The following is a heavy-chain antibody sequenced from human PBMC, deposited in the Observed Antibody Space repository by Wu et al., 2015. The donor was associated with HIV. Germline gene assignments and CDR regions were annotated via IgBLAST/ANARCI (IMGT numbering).Heavy chain of an antibody. CDR2: IIPIFDTV. CDR1: GGTFSSHG. V-gene: IGHV1-69*13. J-gene: IGHJ1*01. Sequence: QVQLVQSGAEVKKPGSSVRVSCKASGGTFSSHGISWVRQAPAQGLEWMGRIIPIFDTVNYAQKFQGRVTMTEDSFTDTAYLGLSSLTPGDTAVYYCASSPRDVWSVGLQHWGQGTIVTVYS. D-gene: IGHD1-26*01. CDR3: ASSPRDVWSVGLQH.